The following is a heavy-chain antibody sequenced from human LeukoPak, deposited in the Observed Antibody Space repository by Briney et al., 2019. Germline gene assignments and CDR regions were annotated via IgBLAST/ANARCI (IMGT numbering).Heavy chain of an antibody. CDR3: AFGAGGTF. D-gene: IGHD3-3*01. CDR1: GFTFSGYT. J-gene: IGHJ4*02. V-gene: IGHV3-21*06. CDR2: ISSSDYYI. Sequence: GGSLRLSCTASGFTFSGYTMNWVRQAPGKGLEWVSSISSSDYYINYAESVEGRFTISRNNADNLLYLQMNSLRAEDTAMYYCAFGAGGTFWGQGILVTVSS.